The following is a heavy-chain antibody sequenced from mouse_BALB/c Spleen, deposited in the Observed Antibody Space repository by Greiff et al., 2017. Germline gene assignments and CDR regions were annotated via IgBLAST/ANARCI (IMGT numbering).Heavy chain of an antibody. J-gene: IGHJ4*01. V-gene: IGHV5-6-2*01. CDR2: INSNGGST. D-gene: IGHD2-14*01. CDR1: GFTFSSYY. Sequence: DVKLVESGGGLVKPGGSLKLSCAASGFTFSSYYMSWVRQTPEKRLELVAAINSNGGSTYYPDTVKGRFTISRDNAKNTLYLQMSSLKSEDTALYYCARPWYDYAMDYWGQGTSVTVSS. CDR3: ARPWYDYAMDY.